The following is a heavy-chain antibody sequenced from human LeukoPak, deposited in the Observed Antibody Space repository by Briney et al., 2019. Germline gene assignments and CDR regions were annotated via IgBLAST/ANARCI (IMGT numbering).Heavy chain of an antibody. D-gene: IGHD4-23*01. CDR1: GFTFSSYW. Sequence: QPGGSLRLSCAASGFTFSSYWMHWVRQAPGKGLVWVSRINSDGSSTSYADSVKGRFTISKDNAKNTLYLQMNSLRAEDTAVYYCARVDPTVAFDYWGQGTLVTVSS. J-gene: IGHJ4*02. CDR2: INSDGSST. CDR3: ARVDPTVAFDY. V-gene: IGHV3-74*01.